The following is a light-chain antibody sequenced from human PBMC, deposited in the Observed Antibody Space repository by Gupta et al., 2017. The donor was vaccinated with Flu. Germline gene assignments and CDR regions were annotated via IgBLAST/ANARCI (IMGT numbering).Light chain of an antibody. J-gene: IGLJ3*02. CDR2: FSN. CDR3: AKWDDSLNGPV. CDR1: SSNIGSNS. V-gene: IGLV1-44*01. Sequence: QSVLTQPPSASGTPGQRITISCSASSSNIGSNSVNCYQQLPGTAPKLLIYFSNQRPSGVPDRFAGSKAGTSASPAISGLQSEDEADYYCAKWDDSLNGPVFGGGTKLTVL.